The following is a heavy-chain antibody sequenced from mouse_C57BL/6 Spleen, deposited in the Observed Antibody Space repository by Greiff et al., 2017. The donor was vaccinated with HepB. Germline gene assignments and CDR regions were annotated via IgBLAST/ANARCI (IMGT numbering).Heavy chain of an antibody. CDR1: GYAFSSSW. V-gene: IGHV1-82*01. J-gene: IGHJ4*01. D-gene: IGHD1-1*01. CDR3: ARATVVAYYYAMDY. CDR2: IYPGDGDT. Sequence: QVQLQQSGPELVKPGASVKISCKASGYAFSSSWMNWVKQRPGKGLEWIGRIYPGDGDTNYNGKFKGKATLTADKSSSTAYMQLSSLTSEDSAVYFCARATVVAYYYAMDYWGQGTSVTVSS.